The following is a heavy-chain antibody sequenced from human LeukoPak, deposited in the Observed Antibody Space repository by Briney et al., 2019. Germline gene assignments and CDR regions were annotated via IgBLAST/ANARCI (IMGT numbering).Heavy chain of an antibody. V-gene: IGHV4-38-2*01. Sequence: PSETLSLTCAVSGYSISSGYYWGWIRQPPGKGLEWIGSIYHSGSTYYNPSLKSRVTISVDTSKNQFSLKLSSVTAADTAVYYCARLSVLTQFDHWGQGTPVTVSS. J-gene: IGHJ4*02. CDR2: IYHSGST. D-gene: IGHD1-1*01. CDR1: GYSISSGYY. CDR3: ARLSVLTQFDH.